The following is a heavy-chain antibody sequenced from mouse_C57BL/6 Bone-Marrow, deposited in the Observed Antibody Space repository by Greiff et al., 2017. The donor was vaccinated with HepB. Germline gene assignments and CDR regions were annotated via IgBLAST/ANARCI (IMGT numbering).Heavy chain of an antibody. Sequence: VQLQQSGPELVKPGASVKISCKASGYTFTDYYMNWVKQSHGKSLEWIGDINPNNGGTSYNQKFKGKATLTVDKSSSTAYMELRSLTSEDSAVYYCARYIGLLNFDYWGQGTTLTVSS. CDR1: GYTFTDYY. CDR2: INPNNGGT. D-gene: IGHD2-3*01. CDR3: ARYIGLLNFDY. V-gene: IGHV1-26*01. J-gene: IGHJ2*01.